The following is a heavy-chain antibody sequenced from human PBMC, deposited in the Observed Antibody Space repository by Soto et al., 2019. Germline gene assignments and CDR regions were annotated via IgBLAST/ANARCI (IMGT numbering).Heavy chain of an antibody. CDR3: AKEPMVRAAHGFDI. CDR2: INPNSVGT. J-gene: IGHJ3*02. V-gene: IGHV1-2*02. D-gene: IGHD3-10*01. CDR1: GYTFTGHY. Sequence: GASVKVACKASGYTFTGHYMHWVRQAPGQGLEWMGWINPNSVGTNYAQKFQGRVTMTGDTSISTAYMELSRLRSDDTAVYYCAKEPMVRAAHGFDIWGQGTMVTVS.